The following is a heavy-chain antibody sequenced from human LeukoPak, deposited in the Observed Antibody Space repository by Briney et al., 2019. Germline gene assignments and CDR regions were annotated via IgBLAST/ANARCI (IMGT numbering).Heavy chain of an antibody. CDR1: GGTFSSYA. CDR2: IIPIFGTA. Sequence: GASVKVSCKASGGTFSSYAISWVRQAPGQGLEWMGGIIPIFGTANYAQKFQGRVTITTDESTSTAYMELSSLRSEDTAVYYCARDSDYQEGAVAGPRDLASLGYWGQGTLVTVSS. V-gene: IGHV1-69*05. J-gene: IGHJ4*02. CDR3: ARDSDYQEGAVAGPRDLASLGY. D-gene: IGHD6-19*01.